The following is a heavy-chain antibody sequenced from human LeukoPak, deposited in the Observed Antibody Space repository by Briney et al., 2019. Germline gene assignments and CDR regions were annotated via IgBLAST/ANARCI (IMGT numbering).Heavy chain of an antibody. Sequence: SETLSLTCTVSGGSISSYYWSWIRQPPGKGLEWIGYIYYSGSTNYNPSLKSRVTISVDTSKNQFSLKLSSVTAADTAVYYCARGWGDYNDRSGYAYYYGLDVWGQGTTVIVSS. J-gene: IGHJ6*02. V-gene: IGHV4-59*08. CDR1: GGSISSYY. CDR3: ARGWGDYNDRSGYAYYYGLDV. CDR2: IYYSGST. D-gene: IGHD3-22*01.